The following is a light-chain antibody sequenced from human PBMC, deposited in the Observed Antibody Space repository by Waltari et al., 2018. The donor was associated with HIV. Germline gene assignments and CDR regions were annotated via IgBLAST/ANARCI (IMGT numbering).Light chain of an antibody. CDR3: QQSFNTPLT. CDR2: AAS. V-gene: IGKV1-39*01. CDR1: QNISSY. J-gene: IGKJ4*01. Sequence: DLQMTQSPSSLSASIGDRATLTCRASQNISSYLNWYQQKPGKAPRFLIYAASSLQSGVPSTFSGSGSGTDFTLTISSLQREDFATYYCQQSFNTPLTFGGGTKVEIK.